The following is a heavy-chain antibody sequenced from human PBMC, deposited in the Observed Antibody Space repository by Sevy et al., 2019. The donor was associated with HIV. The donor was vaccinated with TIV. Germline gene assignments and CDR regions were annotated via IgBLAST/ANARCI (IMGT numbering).Heavy chain of an antibody. D-gene: IGHD3-22*01. CDR3: ASSDATSRFGYYYFAMDF. CDR2: ISYTSTTI. Sequence: GGSLRLSCAVSGFTFNTYNMNWVRQAPGKGLEWVSYISYTSTTIYYADSVRGRFTISRDNHKNTLYLQMNSLRDEDTAVYYCASSDATSRFGYYYFAMDFWGQGTSVTVSS. CDR1: GFTFNTYN. V-gene: IGHV3-48*02. J-gene: IGHJ6*02.